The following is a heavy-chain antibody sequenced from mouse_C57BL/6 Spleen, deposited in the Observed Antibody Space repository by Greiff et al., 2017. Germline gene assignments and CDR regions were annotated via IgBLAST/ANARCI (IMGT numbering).Heavy chain of an antibody. CDR3: ARAGGLGAMDY. V-gene: IGHV1-69*01. J-gene: IGHJ4*01. Sequence: QVQLQQPGAELVMPGASVKLSCKASGYTFTSYWMHWVKQRPGQGLEWIGEIAPSDSYTNYNQTFKGQFTLTGDKSSSTAYMQLSSLTSEDAAVYCCARAGGLGAMDYWGQGTSVTVSS. D-gene: IGHD4-1*01. CDR2: IAPSDSYT. CDR1: GYTFTSYW.